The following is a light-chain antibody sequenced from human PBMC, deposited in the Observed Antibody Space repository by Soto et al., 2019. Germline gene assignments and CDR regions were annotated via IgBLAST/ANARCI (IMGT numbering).Light chain of an antibody. CDR2: DGS. CDR3: QQFGTSPYT. V-gene: IGKV1-5*01. J-gene: IGKJ2*01. CDR1: QSISSW. Sequence: DIQMTQSPSTLSASVGDRVSITCRASQSISSWLAWYQQKPGKAPRLLIYDGSILEPGVPSRFSGSGSGTDFTLTISRLEPEDFAVYWCQQFGTSPYTFGQGTKVDIK.